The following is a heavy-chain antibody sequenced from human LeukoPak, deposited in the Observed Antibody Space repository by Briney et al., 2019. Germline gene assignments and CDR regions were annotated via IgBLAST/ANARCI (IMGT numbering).Heavy chain of an antibody. V-gene: IGHV3-7*01. CDR1: GFTFSNYW. J-gene: IGHJ4*02. CDR2: IKDDGSGK. Sequence: GGSLRLSCAASGFTFSNYWMSWVRQAPGKGLEWVTNIKDDGSGKYYVDSLKGRFTISRDNAKNSLYLQMNSLRAGDTAVYYCARVGYSSSWSPSDYWGQGALVTVSS. D-gene: IGHD6-13*01. CDR3: ARVGYSSSWSPSDY.